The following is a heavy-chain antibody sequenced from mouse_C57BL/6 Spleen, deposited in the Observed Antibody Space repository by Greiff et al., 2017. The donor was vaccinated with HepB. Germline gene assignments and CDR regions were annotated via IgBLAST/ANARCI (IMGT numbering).Heavy chain of an antibody. V-gene: IGHV1-69*01. Sequence: VKLQQPGAELVMPGASVKLSCKASGYTFTSYWMHWVKQRPGQGLEWIGEIDPSDSYTNYNQKFKGKSTLTVDKSSSTAYMQLSSLTSEDSAVYYCARSWLLRAWFAYWGQGTLVTVSA. CDR3: ARSWLLRAWFAY. CDR1: GYTFTSYW. D-gene: IGHD2-3*01. CDR2: IDPSDSYT. J-gene: IGHJ3*01.